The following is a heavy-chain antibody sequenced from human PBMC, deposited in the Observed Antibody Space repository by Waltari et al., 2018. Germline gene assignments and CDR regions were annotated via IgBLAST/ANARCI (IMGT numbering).Heavy chain of an antibody. CDR1: GGSISSGSYY. V-gene: IGHV4-61*02. CDR2: IYTSGST. Sequence: QVQLQESVPGLVKPSQTLSLTCTVSGGSISSGSYYWTCIRQTAGKGLEWIGRIYTSGSTNYNPALKSRVTISVDTSKDQFSLKLSPVTAADTAVYYCAHQQRPSIAARPHGMDVWGQGTTVTVSS. D-gene: IGHD6-6*01. CDR3: AHQQRPSIAARPHGMDV. J-gene: IGHJ6*02.